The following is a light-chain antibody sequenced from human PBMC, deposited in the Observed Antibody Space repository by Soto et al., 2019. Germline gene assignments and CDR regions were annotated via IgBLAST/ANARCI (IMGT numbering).Light chain of an antibody. J-gene: IGLJ1*01. CDR3: SSYTGSTSLVYV. Sequence: QSALTQPASVSGSPGQSISISCTGTSSDVGRYNFVSWYQQRPGKAPKLIIYDVANRPSGISNRFSGSKSGNTASLTISGLQSEDEADDDCSSYTGSTSLVYVFGTGTKLTVL. CDR2: DVA. V-gene: IGLV2-14*03. CDR1: SSDVGRYNF.